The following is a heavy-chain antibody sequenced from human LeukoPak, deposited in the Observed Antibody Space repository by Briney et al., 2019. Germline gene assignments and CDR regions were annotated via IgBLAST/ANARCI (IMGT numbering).Heavy chain of an antibody. J-gene: IGHJ3*02. CDR1: GYTFTSYD. CDR2: MNPNSSNT. CDR3: ARDYYDSKGARYAFDI. D-gene: IGHD3-22*01. Sequence: GASVKVSCKASGYTFTSYDINWVRQATGQGLEWMGWMNPNSSNTGYAQKFQGRVTMTRNTSISTAYMELSSLRSEDTAVYYCARDYYDSKGARYAFDIWGQGTMVTVSS. V-gene: IGHV1-8*01.